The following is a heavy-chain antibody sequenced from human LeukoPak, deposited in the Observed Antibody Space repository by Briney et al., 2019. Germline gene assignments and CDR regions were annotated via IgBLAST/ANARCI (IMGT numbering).Heavy chain of an antibody. CDR2: IYHSGST. J-gene: IGHJ4*02. V-gene: IGHV4-4*02. CDR3: ARGGNSAWYFDY. CDR1: GDSLTSTNW. Sequence: SETLSLTCAVSGDSLTSTNWWTWVRQPPGKGLEWIGEIYHSGSTNYNPSLKSRVTISLDRSRNQFSLRLNSVTAADTAVYYCARGGNSAWYFDYWGQGTLVTVSS. D-gene: IGHD6-19*01.